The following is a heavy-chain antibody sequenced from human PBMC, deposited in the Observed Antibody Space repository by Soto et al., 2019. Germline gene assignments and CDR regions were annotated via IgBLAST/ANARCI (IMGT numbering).Heavy chain of an antibody. D-gene: IGHD3-9*01. V-gene: IGHV4-59*01. Sequence: SSETLSLTCTVSGGSISSYYWSWIRQPPGKGLEWIGYIYYSGSTNYNPSLKSRVTISVDTSKNQFSLKLSSVTAADTAVYYCARDTLYYDILTGYPSPHGMDVWGQGXTVTVYS. CDR2: IYYSGST. J-gene: IGHJ6*02. CDR3: ARDTLYYDILTGYPSPHGMDV. CDR1: GGSISSYY.